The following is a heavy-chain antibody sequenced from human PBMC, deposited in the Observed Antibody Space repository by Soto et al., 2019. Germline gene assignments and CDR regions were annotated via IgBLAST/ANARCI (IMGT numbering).Heavy chain of an antibody. V-gene: IGHV3-23*01. D-gene: IGHD2-15*01. J-gene: IGHJ4*02. CDR3: AEITRIVVVVAATLDY. CDR1: GFTFSSYA. CDR2: ISGSGGST. Sequence: PGGSLRLSCAASGFTFSSYAMSWVRQAPGKGLEWVSAISGSGGSTYYADSVKGRFTISRDNSKNTLYLQMNSLRAEDTAVYYCAEITRIVVVVAATLDYWGQGTLVTVSS.